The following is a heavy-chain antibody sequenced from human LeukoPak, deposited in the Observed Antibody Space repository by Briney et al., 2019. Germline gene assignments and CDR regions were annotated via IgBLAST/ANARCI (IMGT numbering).Heavy chain of an antibody. V-gene: IGHV1-2*02. CDR1: GYTFPNYD. CDR2: INPNSGGT. D-gene: IGHD3-10*01. Sequence: ASVKVSCKTSGYTFPNYDIYWVRQAPGQGLEWMGWINPNSGGTNYAQKFQGRVTMTRDTSISTAYMELSRLRSDDTAVYYCARGPSVLLWFYFDYWGQGTLVTVSS. J-gene: IGHJ4*02. CDR3: ARGPSVLLWFYFDY.